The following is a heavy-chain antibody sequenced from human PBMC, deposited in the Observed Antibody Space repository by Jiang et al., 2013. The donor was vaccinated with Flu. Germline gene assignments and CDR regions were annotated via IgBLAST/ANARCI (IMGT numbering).Heavy chain of an antibody. CDR1: DMSGGSIGGHS. CDR2: ITRSGTT. V-gene: IGHV4-34*01. Sequence: LLKPSDTLSLTCGVSDMSGGSIGGHSWDWIRQPPGKGPEWLGKITRSGTTTYNPLLKSRVTISLQPSSRQFSLTLTSVTAADTAVYYCARGTSCSSVVCHLPTPDYTWFDPWGQGTLVTVSS. J-gene: IGHJ5*02. CDR3: ARGTSCSSVVCHLPTPDYTWFDP. D-gene: IGHD2-2*01.